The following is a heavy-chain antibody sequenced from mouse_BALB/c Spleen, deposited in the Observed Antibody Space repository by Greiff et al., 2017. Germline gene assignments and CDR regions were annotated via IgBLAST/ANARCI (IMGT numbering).Heavy chain of an antibody. CDR1: GFTFSDYY. J-gene: IGHJ2*01. D-gene: IGHD1-2*01. Sequence: EVQRVESGGGLVKPGGSLKLSCAASGFTFSDYYMYWVRQTPEKRLEWVATISDGGSYTYYPDSVKGRFTISRDNAKNNLYLQMSSLKSEDTAMYYCARALITTATLDYWGQGTTLTVSS. CDR3: ARALITTATLDY. CDR2: ISDGGSYT. V-gene: IGHV5-4*02.